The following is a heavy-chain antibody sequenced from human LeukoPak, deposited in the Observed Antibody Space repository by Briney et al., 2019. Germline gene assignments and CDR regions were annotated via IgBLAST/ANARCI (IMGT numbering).Heavy chain of an antibody. CDR3: ARDRVYDAFDI. CDR1: RFTFSTYW. D-gene: IGHD5/OR15-5a*01. V-gene: IGHV3-7*01. CDR2: IEEDGSEK. J-gene: IGHJ3*02. Sequence: GGSLRLSCAASRFTFSTYWMSWVRQAPGKGLEWVANIEEDGSEKYYVDSVKGRFTISRDNAKNSLYLQMSSLRAEDTAVYYCARDRVYDAFDIWGQGTMVTVFS.